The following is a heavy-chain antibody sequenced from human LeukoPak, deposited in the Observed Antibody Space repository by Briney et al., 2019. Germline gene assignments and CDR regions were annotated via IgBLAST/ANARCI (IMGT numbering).Heavy chain of an antibody. V-gene: IGHV3-23*01. Sequence: PGGSLRLSCAASGFTFSSYAMSWVRQAPGKGLEWVSAISGSGGSTSYADSVKGRFTISRDNAKNTLYLQMNSLRAEDTAVYYCARDRVPGTTNYWGQGTLVTVSS. D-gene: IGHD1-1*01. CDR3: ARDRVPGTTNY. CDR2: ISGSGGST. CDR1: GFTFSSYA. J-gene: IGHJ4*02.